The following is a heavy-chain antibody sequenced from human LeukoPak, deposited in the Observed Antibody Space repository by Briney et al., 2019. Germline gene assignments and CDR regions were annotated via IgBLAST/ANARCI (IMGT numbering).Heavy chain of an antibody. D-gene: IGHD3-10*01. CDR1: GGSISSSTYY. CDR2: IYYSGNT. Sequence: SETLSLTCTVSGGSISSSTYYWGWIRQPPGKGLEWIGSIYYSGNTYYNPSLKSRVTISVDTSKNQFSLKLSSVTAADTAVYYCARQGRSPIGMIRGVPNWFDPWGQGTLVTASS. J-gene: IGHJ5*02. V-gene: IGHV4-39*01. CDR3: ARQGRSPIGMIRGVPNWFDP.